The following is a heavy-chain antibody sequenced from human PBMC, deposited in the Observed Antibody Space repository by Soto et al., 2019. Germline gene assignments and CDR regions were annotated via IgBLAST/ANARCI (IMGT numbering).Heavy chain of an antibody. Sequence: ASVKVSCKVSGYTLTELSMHWVRQAPGKGLEWVGGFDPEDGETIYAQKFQGRVTMTEDTSTDTAYMELSSLRSEDTAVYYCATDQVDYDFWSGYSYWGQGTLVTVSS. D-gene: IGHD3-3*01. CDR2: FDPEDGET. CDR3: ATDQVDYDFWSGYSY. CDR1: GYTLTELS. V-gene: IGHV1-24*01. J-gene: IGHJ4*02.